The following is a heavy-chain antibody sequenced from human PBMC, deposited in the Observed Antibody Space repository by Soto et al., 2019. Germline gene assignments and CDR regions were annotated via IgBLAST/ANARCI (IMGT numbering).Heavy chain of an antibody. Sequence: SETLSLTCTVSGASVSSGAYYWGWVRQRPGEGLEWIGYIYESGYTYYNTSLKSRLTISLDRSNNQFSLALTSVTAADTAVYYCVRALRHAAMVYPWFDHWGQGTLVTV. CDR2: IYESGYT. V-gene: IGHV4-31*03. CDR1: GASVSSGAYY. CDR3: VRALRHAAMVYPWFDH. J-gene: IGHJ5*02. D-gene: IGHD5-18*01.